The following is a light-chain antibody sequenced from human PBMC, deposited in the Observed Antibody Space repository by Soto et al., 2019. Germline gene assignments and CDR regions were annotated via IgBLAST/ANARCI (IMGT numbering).Light chain of an antibody. CDR1: QDISSY. Sequence: SASVGDRLTITCRASQDISSYLAWYQQKPGKAPNLLIHSASTLHSGVPLRFSGSGSGTEFTLTISGLQPEDFATYYCQQLNSYPPWTFGQGTKVDIK. V-gene: IGKV1-9*01. J-gene: IGKJ1*01. CDR2: SAS. CDR3: QQLNSYPPWT.